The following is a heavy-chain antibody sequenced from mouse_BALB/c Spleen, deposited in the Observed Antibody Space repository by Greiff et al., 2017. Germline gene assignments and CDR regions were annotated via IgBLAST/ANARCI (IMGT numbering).Heavy chain of an antibody. V-gene: IGHV1-14*01. D-gene: IGHD2-4*01. CDR3: ARDDYDYDEGGYYYAMDY. J-gene: IGHJ4*01. Sequence: EVQLQQSGPELVKPGASVKMSCKASGYTFTSYVMHWVKQKPGQGLEWIGYINPYNDGTKYNEKFKGKATLTSDKSSSTAYMELSSLTSEDSAVYYCARDDYDYDEGGYYYAMDYWGQGTSVTVSS. CDR2: INPYNDGT. CDR1: GYTFTSYV.